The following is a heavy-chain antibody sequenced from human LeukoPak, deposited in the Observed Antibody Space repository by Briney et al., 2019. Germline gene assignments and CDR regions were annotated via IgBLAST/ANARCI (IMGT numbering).Heavy chain of an antibody. D-gene: IGHD4-23*01. CDR2: ITKAGTT. Sequence: PGGSLRLTCLLSGIPFEDAWMSWVRQAPGKGLEWVGRITKAGTTDYGAPVKGRFTISRDNSKNTFYLQMNSLTADDTSMYYCTWMSTVLTVDFWGRGTLVTVSS. CDR3: TWMSTVLTVDF. V-gene: IGHV3-15*01. J-gene: IGHJ4*02. CDR1: GIPFEDAW.